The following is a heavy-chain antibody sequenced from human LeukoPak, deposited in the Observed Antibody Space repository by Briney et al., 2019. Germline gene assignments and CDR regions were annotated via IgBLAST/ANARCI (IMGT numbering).Heavy chain of an antibody. CDR2: ISYDGSNK. D-gene: IGHD2-15*01. Sequence: LSLTCAVYGGSFSDYYWNWIRQSPGRGLEWVAVISYDGSNKYYADSVKGRFTISRDNSKNTLYLQMNSLRAEDTAVYYCARDLRGPFDYWGQGTLVTVSS. CDR1: GGSFSDYY. CDR3: ARDLRGPFDY. V-gene: IGHV3-30-3*01. J-gene: IGHJ4*02.